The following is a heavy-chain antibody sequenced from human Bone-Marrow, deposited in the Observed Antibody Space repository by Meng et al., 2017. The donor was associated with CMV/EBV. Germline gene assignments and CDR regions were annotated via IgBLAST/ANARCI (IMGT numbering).Heavy chain of an antibody. Sequence: GGSLRLSCAASGFTFSSYAIHWVRQAPGKGLEWVAVISYDGSNKYYADSVKGRFTISRDNSKNTLYLQMNSLRAEDTAVYYCARSHVAGYSSASWGQGTLVTSPQ. CDR1: GFTFSSYA. J-gene: IGHJ5*02. CDR3: ARSHVAGYSSAS. CDR2: ISYDGSNK. V-gene: IGHV3-30-3*01. D-gene: IGHD6-19*01.